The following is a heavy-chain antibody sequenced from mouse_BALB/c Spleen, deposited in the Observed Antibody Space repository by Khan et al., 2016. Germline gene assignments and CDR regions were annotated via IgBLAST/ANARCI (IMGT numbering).Heavy chain of an antibody. CDR2: ISDGGSYT. J-gene: IGHJ3*01. V-gene: IGHV5-4*02. CDR1: GFTFSDYY. D-gene: IGHD1-1*02. Sequence: VQLKESGGGLVKPGGSLKLSCAASGFTFSDYYMCWVRQSPGKRLEWVATISDGGSYTYYPDSVKGRFTISRDNARNNLYLQMSSLKSEDTAMYYCARGYYGRGTWFVYWGQGTLVTVSA. CDR3: ARGYYGRGTWFVY.